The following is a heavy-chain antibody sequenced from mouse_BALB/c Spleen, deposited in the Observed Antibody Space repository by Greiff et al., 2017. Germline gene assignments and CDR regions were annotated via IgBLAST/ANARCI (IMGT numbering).Heavy chain of an antibody. V-gene: IGHV5-12-1*01. Sequence: EVQVVESGGGLVKPGGSLKLSCAASGFAFSSYDMSWVRQTPEKRLEWVAYISSGGGSTYYPDTVKGRFTISRDNAKNTLYLQMSSLKSEDTAMYYCARSGNYWYFDVWGAGTTVTVSS. CDR2: ISSGGGST. CDR1: GFAFSSYD. CDR3: ARSGNYWYFDV. J-gene: IGHJ1*01. D-gene: IGHD2-1*01.